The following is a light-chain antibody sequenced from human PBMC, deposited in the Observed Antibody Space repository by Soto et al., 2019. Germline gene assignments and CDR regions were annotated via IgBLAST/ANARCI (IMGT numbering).Light chain of an antibody. J-gene: IGKJ1*01. CDR1: QSVSTW. V-gene: IGKV1-5*03. CDR2: MAS. CDR3: LQHNNYPPT. Sequence: DIQMTQSPSTLSASVGDRVTITCRASQSVSTWLAWYQQKPGKAPQVLISMASTLESGVPSRFSGSGSGTEFTLTISSLQPEDFATYFCLQHNNYPPTFGQGTKV.